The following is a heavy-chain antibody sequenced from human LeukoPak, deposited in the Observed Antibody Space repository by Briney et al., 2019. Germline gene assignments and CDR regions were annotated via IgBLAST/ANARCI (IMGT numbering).Heavy chain of an antibody. CDR3: ARGGLVDTAMVTDY. CDR2: IYHSGST. D-gene: IGHD5-18*01. Sequence: DPSETLSLTCTVSGYSISSGYYWGWIRQPPGKGLDWIGSIYHSGSTYYNPSLKSRVTISVDTSKNQFSLKLSSVTAADTAVYYSARGGLVDTAMVTDYWGQGTLVTVSS. J-gene: IGHJ4*02. V-gene: IGHV4-38-2*02. CDR1: GYSISSGYY.